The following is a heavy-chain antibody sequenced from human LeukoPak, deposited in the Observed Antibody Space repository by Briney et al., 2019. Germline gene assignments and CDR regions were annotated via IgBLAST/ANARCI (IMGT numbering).Heavy chain of an antibody. CDR3: ARDEGPGIRGYYFDY. V-gene: IGHV3-33*01. Sequence: QTGGSLRLSCAASGFTFSSYGMHWVRQAPGKGLEWVAVIWYDGSNKYYADSVKGRFTISRDNSKNTLYLQMNSLRAEDTAVYYCARDEGPGIRGYYFDYWGQGTLVTVSS. D-gene: IGHD3-10*01. CDR1: GFTFSSYG. J-gene: IGHJ4*02. CDR2: IWYDGSNK.